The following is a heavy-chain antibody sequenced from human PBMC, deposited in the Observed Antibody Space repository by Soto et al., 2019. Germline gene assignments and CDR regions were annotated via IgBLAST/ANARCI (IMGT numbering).Heavy chain of an antibody. D-gene: IGHD6-13*01. CDR2: ISPYNENT. J-gene: IGHJ5*02. CDR1: GYIFNNYG. Sequence: GASVKVSCKTSGYIFNNYGISWVRQAPGQGLEWMGWISPYNENTNYAQKFQGRVTVTTDTSTSTAYMELRSLRSGDTAVYYCARDSQHVWFDPWGQGTPVTVSS. V-gene: IGHV1-18*01. CDR3: ARDSQHVWFDP.